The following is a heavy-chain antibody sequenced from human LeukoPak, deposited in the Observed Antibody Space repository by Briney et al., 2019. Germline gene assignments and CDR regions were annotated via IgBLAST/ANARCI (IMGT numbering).Heavy chain of an antibody. Sequence: GGSLRLSCAASGFTFTNDFMTWVRQAPGKGLEWVSVIYSGGSTYYADSVKGRFTISRDNSKNTLYLQMNSLRAEDTAVYYCARTSSSWPRYAFDIWGQGTMVTVSS. CDR1: GFTFTNDF. D-gene: IGHD6-13*01. J-gene: IGHJ3*02. CDR3: ARTSSSWPRYAFDI. CDR2: IYSGGST. V-gene: IGHV3-53*01.